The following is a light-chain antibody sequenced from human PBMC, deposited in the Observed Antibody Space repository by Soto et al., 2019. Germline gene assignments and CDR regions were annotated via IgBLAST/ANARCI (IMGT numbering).Light chain of an antibody. V-gene: IGKV1-27*01. CDR2: AAS. CDR1: QGISNY. Sequence: QLTQSPSGLSGSVGDRFTITCRASQGISNYLAWYQQKPGKAPKLQXYAASTLQSGVPSRFSGSGSGTDFTLPISSLKPEDFATYYCQQSYSTLLITFGQGTRLEIK. CDR3: QQSYSTLLIT. J-gene: IGKJ5*01.